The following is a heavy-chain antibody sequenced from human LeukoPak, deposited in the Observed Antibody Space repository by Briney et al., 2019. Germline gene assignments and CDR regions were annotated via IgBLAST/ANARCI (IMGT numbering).Heavy chain of an antibody. CDR1: GFTFSSYA. D-gene: IGHD5-18*01. V-gene: IGHV3-23*01. Sequence: PGGSLRLSCAAPGFTFSSYAMSWVRQAPGKGLEWGSAICGSANSTYSADFVKGRFTISRDNSKNTLYLQMNSLRAEDTAVYYCAKDHESWIQLWLPNWFDPWGQGTLVCVSS. CDR2: ICGSANST. CDR3: AKDHESWIQLWLPNWFDP. J-gene: IGHJ5*02.